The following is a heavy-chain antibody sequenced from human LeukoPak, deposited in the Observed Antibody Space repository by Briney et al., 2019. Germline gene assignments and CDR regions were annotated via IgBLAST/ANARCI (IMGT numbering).Heavy chain of an antibody. V-gene: IGHV3-43*02. D-gene: IGHD6-6*01. CDR3: AKDTAGIAARLNYYYGMDV. CDR2: IRGDGGST. Sequence: GGSLRLSFAASGFTFDDYAMDWGRRGPGKGLEWVSLIRGDGGSTYYADSVKGRFTISRDNSKNSLYLQMNSLRTEDTALYYCAKDTAGIAARLNYYYGMDVWGQGTTVTVSS. CDR1: GFTFDDYA. J-gene: IGHJ6*02.